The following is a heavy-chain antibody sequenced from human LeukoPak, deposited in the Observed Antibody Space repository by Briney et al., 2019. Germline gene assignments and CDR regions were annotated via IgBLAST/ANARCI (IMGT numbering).Heavy chain of an antibody. CDR1: VFTFSSYA. D-gene: IGHD2-2*01. CDR2: FSGSSGIT. CDR3: AKGEDIVVVPAAMGYYYGSGSYDY. J-gene: IGHJ4*02. V-gene: IGHV3-23*01. Sequence: GGSLRLSCAASVFTFSSYAMSSVRQAPGKGLGWVSAFSGSSGITYYADSVKGRFTISRDNSKNTLYLQMNSLRAEDTAVYYCAKGEDIVVVPAAMGYYYGSGSYDYWGQGTLVTVSS.